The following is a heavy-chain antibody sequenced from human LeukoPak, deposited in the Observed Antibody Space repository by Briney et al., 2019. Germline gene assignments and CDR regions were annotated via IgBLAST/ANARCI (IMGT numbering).Heavy chain of an antibody. J-gene: IGHJ4*02. D-gene: IGHD6-19*01. V-gene: IGHV3-23*01. Sequence: GGSLRLSCAASGFTFSSYAMSWVRQAPGKGLEWVSAISASGGGTYYADSVKGRFTISRDNSKNTLYLQMNSLRAEDTAVYYCAKDHLEVNDIALPGTRFDYWGQGTLVTVSS. CDR3: AKDHLEVNDIALPGTRFDY. CDR1: GFTFSSYA. CDR2: ISASGGGT.